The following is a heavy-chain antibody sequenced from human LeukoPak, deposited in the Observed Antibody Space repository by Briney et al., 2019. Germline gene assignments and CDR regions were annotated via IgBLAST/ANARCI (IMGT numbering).Heavy chain of an antibody. CDR1: GYSFTSYW. Sequence: GESLKISCKRSGYSFTSYWIVWVRQMPGKGLEWMGIIYPGDSDTRYSPSFQGQVTISADKSISTAYLQWSSLKASDTAMYYCARHLVDWYFDIWGRGTLVTVSS. CDR2: IYPGDSDT. J-gene: IGHJ2*01. V-gene: IGHV5-51*01. CDR3: ARHLVDWYFDI. D-gene: IGHD2-15*01.